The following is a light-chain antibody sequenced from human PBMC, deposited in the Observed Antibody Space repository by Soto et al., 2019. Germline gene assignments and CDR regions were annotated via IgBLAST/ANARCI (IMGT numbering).Light chain of an antibody. Sequence: QSALTQPASVSGSPGQSITISCTGTSSDVGRYNLVSWYQQHPGKAPKLTIYEVSKRPSGVSNRFSGSKSGNTASLTISGLQAEDEVDYYCCSYAGSSTYVFGTGTKVTVL. V-gene: IGLV2-23*02. CDR1: SSDVGRYNL. CDR3: CSYAGSSTYV. CDR2: EVS. J-gene: IGLJ1*01.